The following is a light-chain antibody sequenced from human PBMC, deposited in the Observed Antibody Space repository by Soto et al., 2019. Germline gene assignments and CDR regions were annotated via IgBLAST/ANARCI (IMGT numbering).Light chain of an antibody. V-gene: IGKV3-20*01. CDR2: STS. Sequence: EIVLTQSPGILSLSPGERATLSCRASQSVSSNSLAWYQQTPGQAPRLLIYSTSIRATGIPDRFSGSGSGRDFTLTISRLEPEDFTVYHCQQYGDSPWTFVQGTKVEIK. CDR3: QQYGDSPWT. CDR1: QSVSSNS. J-gene: IGKJ1*01.